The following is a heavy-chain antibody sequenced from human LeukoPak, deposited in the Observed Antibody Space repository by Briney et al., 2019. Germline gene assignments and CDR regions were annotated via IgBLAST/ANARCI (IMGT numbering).Heavy chain of an antibody. J-gene: IGHJ5*02. CDR2: IYYSGSI. CDR1: GGSINSYY. CDR3: ARTFFTETWFDP. Sequence: SETLSLTCSVSGGSINSYYWSWIRQPPGKGLEWIGYIYYSGSIKYNPSLKSRVTMSVDTSKNQSSLKLSSVTAADTAVYYCARTFFTETWFDPWGQGTLVTVSS. V-gene: IGHV4-59*01. D-gene: IGHD2/OR15-2a*01.